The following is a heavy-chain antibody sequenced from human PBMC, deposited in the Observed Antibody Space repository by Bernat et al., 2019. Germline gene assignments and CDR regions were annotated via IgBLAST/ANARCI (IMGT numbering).Heavy chain of an antibody. Sequence: EVQLVESGGGLVKPGGSLRLSCAASGFIFSSYSIHWVRQAPGKGLEWVSSISSSSSFIYYADSVKGRFTISRDNAKNSLYLQMNSLRAEDTSVYYCVRAVDTAYVDWVQRTLVTVSS. CDR2: ISSSSSFI. V-gene: IGHV3-21*01. CDR3: VRAVDTAYVD. J-gene: IGHJ4*02. CDR1: GFIFSSYS. D-gene: IGHD5-18*01.